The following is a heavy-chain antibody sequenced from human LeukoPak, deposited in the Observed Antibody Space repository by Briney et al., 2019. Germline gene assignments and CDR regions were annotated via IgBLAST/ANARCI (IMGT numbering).Heavy chain of an antibody. Sequence: SQTLSLTCTVSGGSISSGGYYWSWIRQHPGKGLEWIGYIYYSGSTYYNPSLKSRVTISVDTSKNQFSLKLSSVTAADTAVYYCARDNRDFRIDMVRGVGAFDIWGQGTMVTVSS. J-gene: IGHJ3*02. V-gene: IGHV4-31*03. D-gene: IGHD3-10*01. CDR2: IYYSGST. CDR3: ARDNRDFRIDMVRGVGAFDI. CDR1: GGSISSGGYY.